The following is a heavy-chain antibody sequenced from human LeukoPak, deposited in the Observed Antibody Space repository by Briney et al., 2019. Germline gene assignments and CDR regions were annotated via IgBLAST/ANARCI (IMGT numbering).Heavy chain of an antibody. D-gene: IGHD7-27*01. CDR1: GFTVSNSW. J-gene: IGHJ4*02. V-gene: IGHV3-74*01. CDR3: ARGGLPGGFDY. CDR2: INNDGNRI. Sequence: GGSLRLSCAASGFTVSNSWMFWVRQAPGKGLMYVSEINNDGNRIRYVDSVKGRFTISRDGAKNTLLLQMNSLRDDDTAMYYCARGGLPGGFDYWGQGILVTVSS.